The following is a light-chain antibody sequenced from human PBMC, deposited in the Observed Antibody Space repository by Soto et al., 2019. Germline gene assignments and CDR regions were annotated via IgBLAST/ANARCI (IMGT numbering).Light chain of an antibody. CDR3: KQYNNIPYT. Sequence: DIQMNQSPSSLSASLGDRVTITCPASQDISKYLHWYQQRPGKAPILVIYYASLLEAGATSRFSGGGSETTFTLTISSLQSEYIGTYSCKQYNNIPYTIDQGTKVDIK. J-gene: IGKJ2*01. V-gene: IGKV1-33*01. CDR2: YAS. CDR1: QDISKY.